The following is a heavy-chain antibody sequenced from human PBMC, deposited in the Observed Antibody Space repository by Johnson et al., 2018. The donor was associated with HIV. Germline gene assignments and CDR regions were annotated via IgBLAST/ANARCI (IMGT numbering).Heavy chain of an antibody. J-gene: IGHJ3*02. CDR1: GFTFDDYG. D-gene: IGHD2-2*01. CDR3: AGGPYCSSSGCYGSGTYSSAFDI. V-gene: IGHV3-20*04. Sequence: VLLVESGGGLVQPGGSLRLSCAASGFTFDDYGMSWVRQAPGKGLEWVAVINCNGGSTGYADSVKGRFTISRDTAKNSLYLQMNSLRAEDTALYYCAGGPYCSSSGCYGSGTYSSAFDIWGQGTMVTVSS. CDR2: INCNGGST.